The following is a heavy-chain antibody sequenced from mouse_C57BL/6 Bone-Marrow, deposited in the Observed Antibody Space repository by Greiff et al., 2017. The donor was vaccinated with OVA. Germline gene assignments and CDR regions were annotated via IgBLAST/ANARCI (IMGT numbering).Heavy chain of an antibody. CDR2: ISDGGSYT. D-gene: IGHD2-3*01. CDR1: GFTFSSYA. V-gene: IGHV5-4*01. Sequence: EVMLVESGGGLVKPGGSLKLSCAASGFTFSSYAMSWVRQTPEKRLEWVATISDGGSYTSYPDNVKGRFTISRDNAKNNLYLQMSHLKSEDTAMYYCARDSDGYYTYYFDYWGQGTTLTVSS. J-gene: IGHJ2*01. CDR3: ARDSDGYYTYYFDY.